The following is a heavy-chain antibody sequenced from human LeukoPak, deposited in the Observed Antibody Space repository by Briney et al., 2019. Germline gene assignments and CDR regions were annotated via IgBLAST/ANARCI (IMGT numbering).Heavy chain of an antibody. D-gene: IGHD3-10*01. CDR3: ARDPFGLWFGELPEPFDY. J-gene: IGHJ4*02. CDR1: SASISSYY. Sequence: PSETLSLTCTVSSASISSYYWSWIRQPPGKGLEWIGYIYYSGNTNYFPSLKSRVTISVDTSKNQFSLKLSSVTAADTAVYYCARDPFGLWFGELPEPFDYWGQGTLVTVSS. V-gene: IGHV4-59*01. CDR2: IYYSGNT.